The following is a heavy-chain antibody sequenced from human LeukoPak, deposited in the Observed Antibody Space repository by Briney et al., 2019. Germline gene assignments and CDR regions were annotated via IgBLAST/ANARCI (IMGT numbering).Heavy chain of an antibody. V-gene: IGHV4-34*01. CDR1: GFTFSSYA. Sequence: GSLRLSCAASGFTFSSYAMSWVRQPPGKGLEWIGEINHSGSTNYNPSLKSRVTISVDTSKNQFSLKLSSVTAADTAVYYCARGLRYYDSSGYSYWGQGTLVTVSS. CDR2: INHSGST. CDR3: ARGLRYYDSSGYSY. D-gene: IGHD3-22*01. J-gene: IGHJ4*02.